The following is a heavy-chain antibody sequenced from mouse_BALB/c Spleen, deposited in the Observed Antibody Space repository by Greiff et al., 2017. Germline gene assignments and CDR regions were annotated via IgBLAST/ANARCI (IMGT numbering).Heavy chain of an antibody. CDR2: ISDGGSYT. CDR1: GFTFSDYY. CDR3: ARGGWDVGFDY. D-gene: IGHD4-1*01. Sequence: EVKLQESGGGLVKPGGSLKLSCAASGFTFSDYYMYWVRQTPEKRLEWVATISDGGSYTYYPDSVKGRFTISRDNAKNNLYLQMSSLKSEDTAMYYCARGGWDVGFDYWGQGTTLTVSS. V-gene: IGHV5-4*02. J-gene: IGHJ2*01.